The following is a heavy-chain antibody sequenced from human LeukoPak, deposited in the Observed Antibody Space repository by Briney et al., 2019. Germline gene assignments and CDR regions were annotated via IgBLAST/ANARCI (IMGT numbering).Heavy chain of an antibody. CDR2: INTDGSST. V-gene: IGHV3-74*01. CDR1: GFSFSSYW. D-gene: IGHD2-2*01. Sequence: GGSLSLSCAASGFSFSSYWMHWVRQAAGKGLVWVSRINTDGSSTIYPDSVKGRFTVTRDNAKNPLYLQMNSLRAEDTAVYYCARDSSSLSYWGQGTVVTVSS. CDR3: ARDSSSLSY. J-gene: IGHJ4*02.